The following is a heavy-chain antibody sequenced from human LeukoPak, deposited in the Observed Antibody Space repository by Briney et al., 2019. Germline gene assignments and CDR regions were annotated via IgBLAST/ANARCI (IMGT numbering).Heavy chain of an antibody. D-gene: IGHD3-9*01. CDR2: IWYDGSNK. Sequence: GRSLRLSCAASGFTFSSYGMHWVRQAPGKGLEWVAVIWYDGSNKYYADSVKGRFTISRDNSKNTLYLQMNSLRAEDTAVYYCARDGFHYDILTGYYLVAYSFDSWGQGTLVTVSS. CDR3: ARDGFHYDILTGYYLVAYSFDS. V-gene: IGHV3-33*01. J-gene: IGHJ4*02. CDR1: GFTFSSYG.